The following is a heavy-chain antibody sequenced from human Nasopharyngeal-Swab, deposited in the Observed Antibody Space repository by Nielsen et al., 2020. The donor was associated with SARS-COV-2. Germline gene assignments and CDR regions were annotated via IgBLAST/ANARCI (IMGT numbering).Heavy chain of an antibody. CDR2: ISAYNGNT. D-gene: IGHD5-12*01. V-gene: IGHV1-18*01. J-gene: IGHJ6*02. CDR1: GYTFTSYG. Sequence: ASVKVSCKASGYTFTSYGISWVRQAPGQGLEWMGWISAYNGNTNYAQKPQGRVTMTTDTSTSTAYMELRSLRSDDTAVYYCARDIVFSGYDLTAYSHYGMDVWGQGTTVTVSS. CDR3: ARDIVFSGYDLTAYSHYGMDV.